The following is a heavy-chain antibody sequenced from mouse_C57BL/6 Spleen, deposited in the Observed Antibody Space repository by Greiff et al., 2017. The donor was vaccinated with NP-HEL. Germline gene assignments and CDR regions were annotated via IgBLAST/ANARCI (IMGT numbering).Heavy chain of an antibody. CDR2: IDPNSGGT. CDR3: ARDTTVVATGYWYFDV. CDR1: GYTFTSYW. V-gene: IGHV1-72*01. D-gene: IGHD1-1*01. J-gene: IGHJ1*03. Sequence: QVQLQQSGAELVKPGASVKLSCKASGYTFTSYWMHWVKQRPGRGLEWIGRIDPNSGGTKYNEKFKSKATLTVDKPSSTAYMQLSSLTSEDSAVYYCARDTTVVATGYWYFDVWGTGTTVTVSS.